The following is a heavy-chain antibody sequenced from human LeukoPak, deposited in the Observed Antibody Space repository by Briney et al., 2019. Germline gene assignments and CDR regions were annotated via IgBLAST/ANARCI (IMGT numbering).Heavy chain of an antibody. CDR2: ISAYNGNT. J-gene: IGHJ3*02. V-gene: IGHV1-18*01. D-gene: IGHD3-9*01. CDR1: GYTFTSYG. CDR3: ARSRVLRYFDWLLVVGGDNDAFDI. Sequence: ASVKVSCKAFGYTFTSYGISWVRQAPGQGLEWMGWISAYNGNTTYAQKLQGRVTMTTDTSTSTAYMELRSLRSDDTAVYYCARSRVLRYFDWLLVVGGDNDAFDIWGQGTMVTVSS.